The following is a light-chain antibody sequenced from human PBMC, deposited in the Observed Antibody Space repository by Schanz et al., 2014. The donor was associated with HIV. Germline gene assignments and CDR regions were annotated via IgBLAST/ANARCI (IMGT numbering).Light chain of an antibody. CDR1: SSDIGAYNY. CDR3: CSYAITTYV. J-gene: IGLJ1*01. Sequence: QSALTQPASVSGSLGQSITISCTGTSSDIGAYNYLSWYQQHPGKAPKLMIYDVSFRPSGISNRFSGSKSGNTAFLTISGLQAEDEADYYCCSYAITTYVFGTGTKLTVL. V-gene: IGLV2-14*03. CDR2: DVS.